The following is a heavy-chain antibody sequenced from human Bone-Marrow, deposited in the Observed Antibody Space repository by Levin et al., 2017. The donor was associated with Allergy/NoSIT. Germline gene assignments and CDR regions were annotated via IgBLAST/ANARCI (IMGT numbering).Heavy chain of an antibody. CDR3: ARRRGSSTSFFFDY. Sequence: LSLTCAASGFTFSNYWMSWVRQAPGKGLEWVANIKQDGSEEYYVDSVKGRFTISRDNAKNSLYLQMNSLRAEDTAVYYCARRRGSSTSFFFDYWGQGTLVTVSS. CDR1: GFTFSNYW. D-gene: IGHD2-2*01. V-gene: IGHV3-7*01. J-gene: IGHJ4*02. CDR2: IKQDGSEE.